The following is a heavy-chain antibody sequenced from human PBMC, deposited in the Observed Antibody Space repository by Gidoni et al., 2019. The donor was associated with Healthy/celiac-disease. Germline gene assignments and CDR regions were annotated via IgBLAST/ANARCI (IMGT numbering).Heavy chain of an antibody. Sequence: EVQLVESGGGLVQPGGSLRLSCAASGFTFSSYAMHWVRQAPGKGLEYVSAISSNGDSTYYANSVKGRFTISRDNSKNTLYLQMGSLRAEDMAVYYCARGPEYPEYFQYWGQGTLVTVSS. CDR3: ARGPEYPEYFQY. CDR2: ISSNGDST. V-gene: IGHV3-64*01. CDR1: GFTFSSYA. J-gene: IGHJ1*01.